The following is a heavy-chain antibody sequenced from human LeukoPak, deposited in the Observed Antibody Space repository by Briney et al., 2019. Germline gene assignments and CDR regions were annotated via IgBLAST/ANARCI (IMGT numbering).Heavy chain of an antibody. CDR2: ISGSGIST. D-gene: IGHD6-13*01. CDR1: GFTFSSYS. Sequence: GGSLRLSCAASGFTFSSYSMNWVRQSPGKGLEWVSGISGSGISTYYADSVKGRFTISRDNSKNTLYLQMNSLRVDDTAVYYCEKDLSTAWYSPFAFWGPGTLDTVSS. CDR3: EKDLSTAWYSPFAF. J-gene: IGHJ4*02. V-gene: IGHV3-23*01.